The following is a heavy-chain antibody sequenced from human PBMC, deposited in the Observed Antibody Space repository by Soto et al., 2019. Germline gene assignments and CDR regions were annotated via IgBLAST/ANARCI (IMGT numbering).Heavy chain of an antibody. CDR2: IYSGGST. J-gene: IGHJ4*02. Sequence: GGSLRLSCAASGFTVSSNYMSWVRQAPGKGLEWVSVIYSGGSTYYADSVKGRFTISRDNSKNTLYLQMNSLRAEDTAVYYCARSKIGPLYYFDYWGQGTLVTVSS. CDR3: ARSKIGPLYYFDY. CDR1: GFTVSSNY. V-gene: IGHV3-53*01. D-gene: IGHD2-21*01.